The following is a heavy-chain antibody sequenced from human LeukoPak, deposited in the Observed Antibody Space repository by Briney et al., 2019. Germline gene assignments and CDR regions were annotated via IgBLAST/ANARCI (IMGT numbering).Heavy chain of an antibody. CDR2: ISSGSSFQ. V-gene: IGHV3-21*01. Sequence: KPGESLRLSCAASGFDFSIYAIDWVRQAPERGLEWVSSISSGSSFQNYADSVKGRFTISRDNAKNSVYLQMNRLRAEDTAVYFCAREGDPPGFYYYHHLDVWGKGTTVTVSS. J-gene: IGHJ6*03. CDR3: AREGDPPGFYYYHHLDV. CDR1: GFDFSIYA. D-gene: IGHD3-16*01.